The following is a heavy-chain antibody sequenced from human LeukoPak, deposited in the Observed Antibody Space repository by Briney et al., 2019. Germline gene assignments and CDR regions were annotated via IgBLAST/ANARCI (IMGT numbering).Heavy chain of an antibody. D-gene: IGHD5-18*01. Sequence: PSETLSLTCAVYGGSFSGYYWSRIRQPPGKGLEWIGEINHSGSTNYNPSLKSRVTISVDTSKNQFSLKLSSVTAADTAVYYCASLTVDTAMVEDYWGQGTLVTVSS. CDR1: GGSFSGYY. CDR3: ASLTVDTAMVEDY. J-gene: IGHJ4*02. V-gene: IGHV4-34*01. CDR2: INHSGST.